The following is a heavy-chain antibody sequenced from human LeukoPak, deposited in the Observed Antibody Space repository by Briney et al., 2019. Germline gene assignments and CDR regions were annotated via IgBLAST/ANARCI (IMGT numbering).Heavy chain of an antibody. Sequence: SETLSLTCTVPGGSISSYYWSWIWQPAGKGLEWIGRIYSTGSTNYNPSLKSRVTMSVDTSKNQFSLRLRSVTAADTAVYYCARQIASAGTAGFDFWGQGALVTVSS. J-gene: IGHJ4*02. D-gene: IGHD6-13*01. CDR1: GGSISSYY. CDR3: ARQIASAGTAGFDF. V-gene: IGHV4-4*07. CDR2: IYSTGST.